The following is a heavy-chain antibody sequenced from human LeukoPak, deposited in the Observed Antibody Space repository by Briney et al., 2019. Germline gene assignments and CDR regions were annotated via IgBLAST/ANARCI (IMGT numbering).Heavy chain of an antibody. CDR2: IGTVGDT. D-gene: IGHD6-19*01. Sequence: GGSLRLSCEASGFTFRSYDFHWVRQATGKGLEWVSAIGTVGDTYYAGSVKGRFTISREDGKNSLYLQMNSLRPGDTAVYYCAREKREYSSGWDAFDIWGRGTKVTVSP. CDR1: GFTFRSYD. J-gene: IGHJ3*02. V-gene: IGHV3-13*01. CDR3: AREKREYSSGWDAFDI.